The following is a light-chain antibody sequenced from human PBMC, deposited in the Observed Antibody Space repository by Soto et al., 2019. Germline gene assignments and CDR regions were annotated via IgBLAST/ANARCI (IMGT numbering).Light chain of an antibody. V-gene: IGKV3-20*01. J-gene: IGKJ5*01. Sequence: EIVLTQSPGTLSLSPGERATLSCRASQSVSSNYLAWYQQKPDQAPRLLIFGASSRATGIPDRFSGSGSGTDFTLTISRLEPEDFAVYYCQQYDGRSPRTFGQGTRLEIK. CDR2: GAS. CDR1: QSVSSNY. CDR3: QQYDGRSPRT.